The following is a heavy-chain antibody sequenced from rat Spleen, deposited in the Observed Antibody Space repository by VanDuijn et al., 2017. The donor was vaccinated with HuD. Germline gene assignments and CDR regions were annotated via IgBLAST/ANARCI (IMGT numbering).Heavy chain of an antibody. D-gene: IGHD1-12*01. J-gene: IGHJ2*01. V-gene: IGHV5S13*01. CDR3: TRGTYYRH. CDR2: ITNAAGKV. CDR1: GFTFSNFG. Sequence: EVQLVESGGGLVQPGRSLKLSCVASGFTFSNFGMHWIRQPPTKGLEWVASITNAAGKVHYPDSVKGRFTISRDIAKTTLYLHMTSLRSEDTATYYCTRGTYYRHWGQGVMVTVSS.